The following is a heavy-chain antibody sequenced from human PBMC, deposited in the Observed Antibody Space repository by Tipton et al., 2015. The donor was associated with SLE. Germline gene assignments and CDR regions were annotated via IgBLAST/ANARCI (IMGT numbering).Heavy chain of an antibody. D-gene: IGHD4-17*01. CDR1: GFTFSSYA. Sequence: SLRLSCAASGFTFSSYAMSWVRQAPGKGLEWVSAISCSGGSTYYADSVTGRFTISRDNSKNTLYLQMNSLRADDTAVYYCARGSTVTTFYFDYWGQGTLVTVSS. V-gene: IGHV3-23*01. CDR3: ARGSTVTTFYFDY. CDR2: ISCSGGST. J-gene: IGHJ4*02.